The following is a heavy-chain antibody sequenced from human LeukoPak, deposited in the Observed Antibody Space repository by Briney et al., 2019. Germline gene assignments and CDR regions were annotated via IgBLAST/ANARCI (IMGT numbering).Heavy chain of an antibody. CDR3: AKDPDCTSGRCYTFFDY. V-gene: IGHV3-23*01. J-gene: IGHJ4*02. CDR2: ISGSGGST. D-gene: IGHD2-8*01. CDR1: GFTFCTFA. Sequence: PGGSLRLSCAASGFTFCTFAMSWVRQAPGMGLEGVFAISGSGGSTYYADSVKGRFTISRDNSKNTLYLQMNSLRAEDTAVYYCAKDPDCTSGRCYTFFDYWGQGTLVTVSS.